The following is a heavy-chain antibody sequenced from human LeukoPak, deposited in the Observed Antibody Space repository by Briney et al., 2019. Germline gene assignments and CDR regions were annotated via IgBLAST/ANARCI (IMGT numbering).Heavy chain of an antibody. D-gene: IGHD1-26*01. J-gene: IGHJ6*03. V-gene: IGHV1-69*13. CDR1: GGTFSSYA. CDR2: IIPIFGTA. CDR3: ATLGGAPARDPDYYYYYYMDV. Sequence: GATVKVSCKASGGTFSSYAISWVRQAPGQGLEWMGGIIPIFGTANYAQKFQGRVTITADESTSTAYMELSSLRSEDTAVYYCATLGGAPARDPDYYYYYYMDVWGKGTTVTVSS.